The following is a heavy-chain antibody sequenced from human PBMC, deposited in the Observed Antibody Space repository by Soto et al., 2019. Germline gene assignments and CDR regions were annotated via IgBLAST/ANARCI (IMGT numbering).Heavy chain of an antibody. CDR1: GYTFTSYG. CDR2: ISAYNGNT. J-gene: IGHJ3*02. CDR3: ARGYCSGGSCYSAFDI. V-gene: IGHV1-18*01. Sequence: ASVKVSCKASGYTFTSYGISWVRQAPGQGLEWMGWISAYNGNTNYAQKLQGRVTMTTDTSTSTAYMELRSLRSGDTAVYYCARGYCSGGSCYSAFDIWGQGTMVTVSS. D-gene: IGHD2-15*01.